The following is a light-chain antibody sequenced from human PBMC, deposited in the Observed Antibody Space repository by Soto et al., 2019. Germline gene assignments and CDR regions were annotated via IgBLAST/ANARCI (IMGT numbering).Light chain of an antibody. CDR2: GAS. J-gene: IGKJ1*01. CDR3: LHYKDWPRWT. V-gene: IGKV3-15*01. CDR1: QSVSSD. Sequence: EIMLTQSPATLSVSPGGRATLSCRASQSVSSDLAWYQQQPGQAPRLLIYGASTTATGIPARFSGSGSGTEFTLTIDSLQSEDFAVYYCLHYKDWPRWTFGQGTKVDIK.